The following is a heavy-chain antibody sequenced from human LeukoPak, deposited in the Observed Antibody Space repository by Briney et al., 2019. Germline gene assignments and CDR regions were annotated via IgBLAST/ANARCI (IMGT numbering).Heavy chain of an antibody. D-gene: IGHD5-18*01. CDR2: IKCKTDGGTT. V-gene: IGHV3-15*01. CDR1: GFTFSNAW. J-gene: IGHJ4*02. CDR3: TTDTAMVY. Sequence: SGGSLRLSCAASGFTFSNAWMSWVRQAPGKGLEWVGRIKCKTDGGTTDYAAPVKGRFTISRDDSKNTLYLQMNSLKTEDTAVYYCTTDTAMVYWGQGTLVTVSS.